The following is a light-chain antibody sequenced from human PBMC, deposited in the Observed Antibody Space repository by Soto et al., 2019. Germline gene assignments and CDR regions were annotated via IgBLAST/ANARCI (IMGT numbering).Light chain of an antibody. V-gene: IGLV2-14*01. J-gene: IGLJ1*01. CDR1: NRDVGSYNL. CDR3: GTWDSSLSAGGV. Sequence: QSVLTQPASVSGSPGQSITIACTGTNRDVGSYNLVSWYQQRPGEAPKLIISEVRNRPSGISYRFTGSKSGNTASLTISGLQAEDEADYYCGTWDSSLSAGGVFGTGTKVTVL. CDR2: EVR.